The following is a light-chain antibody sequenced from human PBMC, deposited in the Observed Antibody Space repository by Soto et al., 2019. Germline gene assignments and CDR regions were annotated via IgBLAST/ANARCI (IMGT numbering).Light chain of an antibody. CDR2: TTS. J-gene: IGKJ2*01. Sequence: IHMAQSASTVSASVGDRVTITCRASQDISKWLVWYQQKPGKAPKVLIYTTSSLQSGVPSRFSGSLYGTDFNLTISSLQPEDFATYYCQQCYSFPYTFGQGTKVDIK. V-gene: IGKV1D-12*01. CDR3: QQCYSFPYT. CDR1: QDISKW.